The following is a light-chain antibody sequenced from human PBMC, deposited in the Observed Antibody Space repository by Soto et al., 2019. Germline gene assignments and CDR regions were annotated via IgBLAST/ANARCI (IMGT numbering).Light chain of an antibody. CDR1: SRDVGGYNY. CDR3: SSYTTISTYV. J-gene: IGLJ1*01. V-gene: IGLV2-14*01. Sequence: QSVLTQPASVSGSPGQSITISCTGTSRDVGGYNYVSWYQQHPGKAPKLMIYDFRNRPSGVSNRFYGSKSVNTASLTISGLQAEDEADYYCSSYTTISTYVFGPGTKLTVL. CDR2: DFR.